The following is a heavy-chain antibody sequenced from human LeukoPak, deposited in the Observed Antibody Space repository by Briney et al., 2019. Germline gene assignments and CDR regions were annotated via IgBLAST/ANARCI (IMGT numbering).Heavy chain of an antibody. CDR1: GFTFSSYE. CDR2: ISSSGSTI. V-gene: IGHV3-48*03. D-gene: IGHD3-10*02. CDR3: AELGITMIGGV. J-gene: IGHJ6*04. Sequence: GGSLRLSCAASGFTFSSYEMNWVRQAPGKGLEWVSYISSSGSTIYYADSVKGRFTISRDTAKNSLYLQMNSLRAEDTAVYYCAELGITMIGGVWGKGTTVTISS.